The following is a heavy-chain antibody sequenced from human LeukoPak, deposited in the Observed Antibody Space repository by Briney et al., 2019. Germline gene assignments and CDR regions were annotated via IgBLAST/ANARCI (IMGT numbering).Heavy chain of an antibody. CDR1: GFTFSTYV. J-gene: IGHJ4*02. D-gene: IGHD2-15*01. Sequence: PGGSLRLSCAASGFTFSTYVMTWVRQAPGKGLEWVSALSGSGGSTFYADSVKGRFTISRDNSNSTLYLQMNSLRAEDTAVYYCAKGRTPDYWGQGALVTVSS. V-gene: IGHV3-23*01. CDR3: AKGRTPDY. CDR2: LSGSGGST.